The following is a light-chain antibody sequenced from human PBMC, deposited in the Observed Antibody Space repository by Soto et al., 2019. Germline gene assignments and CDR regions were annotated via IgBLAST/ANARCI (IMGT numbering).Light chain of an antibody. V-gene: IGLV2-23*02. CDR1: STDVGSYNV. Sequence: QSALTQPASVSGSPGQSITISCTGTSTDVGSYNVVSWYQQHAGKAPKLMIYDVSKRPAGVSLCFSGSKSGNTASLTIPGPQDEDEDDYYGCSYAGSSPQFGGGTQLTVL. CDR3: CSYAGSSPQ. CDR2: DVS. J-gene: IGLJ2*01.